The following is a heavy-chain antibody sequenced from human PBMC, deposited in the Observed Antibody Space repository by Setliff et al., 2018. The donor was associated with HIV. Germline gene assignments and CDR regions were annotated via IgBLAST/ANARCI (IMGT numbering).Heavy chain of an antibody. V-gene: IGHV3-21*01. CDR2: ISSSSSYI. CDR1: GFTFSAYS. J-gene: IGHJ1*01. CDR3: ARDRGNSSYFQH. Sequence: GSLRLSCAASGFTFSAYSMNWVRQAPGKGLEWVSSISSSSSYIYYADSVKGRFTISRDNAKNSLYLQMNSLRAEDTAVYYCARDRGNSSYFQHWGQGTLVTVSS. D-gene: IGHD2-21*02.